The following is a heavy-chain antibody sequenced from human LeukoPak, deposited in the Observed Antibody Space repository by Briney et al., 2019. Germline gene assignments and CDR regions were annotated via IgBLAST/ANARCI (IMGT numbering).Heavy chain of an antibody. D-gene: IGHD2-8*02. CDR3: ATYRQVLLPFES. CDR2: ITGSGGRT. J-gene: IGHJ4*02. Sequence: GGSLRLSCAASGFTFSSYAMNWVRQAPGKGLEWVSAITGSGGRTYYADSVRGRFTISRDNSKSTLSLQMNSLRDEDTAIYYCATYRQVLLPFESWGQGTLVTVSS. CDR1: GFTFSSYA. V-gene: IGHV3-23*01.